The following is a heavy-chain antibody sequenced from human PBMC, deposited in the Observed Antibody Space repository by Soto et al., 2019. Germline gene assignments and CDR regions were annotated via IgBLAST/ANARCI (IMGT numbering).Heavy chain of an antibody. CDR1: GYTFTSFG. V-gene: IGHV1-18*01. CDR3: AGDHHGGTDAFDI. Sequence: QVQLVQSGAEVKKPGASVKVSCKASGYTFTSFGISWVRQAPGQGLEWMGWISAYNGNTNYAENLQGRVTMTTDTSTSTAYMELSSQRSDDTAVYYCAGDHHGGTDAFDIWGQGTMVTVSS. CDR2: ISAYNGNT. D-gene: IGHD1-26*01. J-gene: IGHJ3*02.